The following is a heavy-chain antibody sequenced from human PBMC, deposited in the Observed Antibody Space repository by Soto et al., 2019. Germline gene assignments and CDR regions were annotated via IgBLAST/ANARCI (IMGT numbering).Heavy chain of an antibody. J-gene: IGHJ1*01. CDR1: GGTFSSYT. Sequence: QVQLVQSGAEVKKPGSSVKVSCKASGGTFSSYTISWVRQAPGQGLEWLGRIIPIRGIANYAQKFQGRVTITADKSTRTAYMELSSLRSEDTAVYYWAAGYCSGGSCYATYFQHWGQGTLVTVSS. CDR2: IIPIRGIA. V-gene: IGHV1-69*02. CDR3: AAGYCSGGSCYATYFQH. D-gene: IGHD2-15*01.